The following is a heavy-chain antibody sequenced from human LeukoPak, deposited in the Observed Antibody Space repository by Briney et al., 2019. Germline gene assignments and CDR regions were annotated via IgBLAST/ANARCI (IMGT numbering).Heavy chain of an antibody. CDR2: ISGSGGST. J-gene: IGHJ4*02. Sequence: GRSLRLSCAASGFTFSSYAMSWVRQAPGKGLEWVSAISGSGGSTYYADSVKGRFTISRDNSKNTLYLQMNSLRAEDTAVYYCAKTAPRPYYDFWSGYCHFDYWGQGTLVTVSS. V-gene: IGHV3-23*01. CDR1: GFTFSSYA. D-gene: IGHD3-3*01. CDR3: AKTAPRPYYDFWSGYCHFDY.